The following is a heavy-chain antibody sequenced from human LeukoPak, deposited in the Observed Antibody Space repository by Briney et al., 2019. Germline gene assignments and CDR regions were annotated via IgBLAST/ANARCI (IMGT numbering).Heavy chain of an antibody. CDR2: IYSGGST. CDR1: AFTVSPNY. J-gene: IGHJ6*02. Sequence: GGSLRLSCAASAFTVSPNYMSWVRQAPGKGLEWVSVIYSGGSTYYTGSVKSRFTISRDNAKNTLYLQMNSLRAEYSAVYYCARDRPRAVWGQGTTVTVSS. CDR3: ARDRPRAV. V-gene: IGHV3-53*01.